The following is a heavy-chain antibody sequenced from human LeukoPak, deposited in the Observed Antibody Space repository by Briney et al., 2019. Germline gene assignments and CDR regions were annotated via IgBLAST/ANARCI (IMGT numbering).Heavy chain of an antibody. CDR3: ARDYTYYYGSGSYYSSVGLAFDY. Sequence: ASVKVSCKASGYTFTSYAMHWVRQAPGQRLEWMGWINAGNGNTKYSQKFQGRVTITRGTSASTAYMELSSLRSEDTAVYYCARDYTYYYGSGSYYSSVGLAFDYWGQGTLVTVSS. CDR1: GYTFTSYA. V-gene: IGHV1-3*01. D-gene: IGHD3-10*01. J-gene: IGHJ4*02. CDR2: INAGNGNT.